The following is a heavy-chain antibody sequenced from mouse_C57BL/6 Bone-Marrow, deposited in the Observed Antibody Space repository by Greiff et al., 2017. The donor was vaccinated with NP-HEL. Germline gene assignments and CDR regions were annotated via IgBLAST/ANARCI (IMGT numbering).Heavy chain of an antibody. V-gene: IGHV1-72*01. Sequence: QVQLQQPGAELVKPGASVKLSCKASGYTFTSYWMHWVKQRPGRGLEWIGRFDPNSGGTKYNEKFKSKATLTVDKPSSTAYMQLSSLTSEDSAVYCCARSVYYGPWFADWGQGTLVTVSA. CDR2: FDPNSGGT. CDR3: ARSVYYGPWFAD. D-gene: IGHD2-1*01. CDR1: GYTFTSYW. J-gene: IGHJ3*01.